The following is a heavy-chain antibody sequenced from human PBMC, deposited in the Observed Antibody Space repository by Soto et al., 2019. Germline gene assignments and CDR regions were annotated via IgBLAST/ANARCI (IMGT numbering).Heavy chain of an antibody. D-gene: IGHD4-17*01. CDR1: GGSVSSGSYY. CDR3: ARATVVNSYYYYGMDV. CDR2: IYYSGST. V-gene: IGHV4-61*01. J-gene: IGHJ6*02. Sequence: PSETLSLTCTVSGGSVSSGSYYWSWIRQPPGKGLEWIGYIYYSGSTNYNPSLKSRVTISVDTSKNQFSLKLSSVTAADTAVYYCARATVVNSYYYYGMDVWGQGTTVTSP.